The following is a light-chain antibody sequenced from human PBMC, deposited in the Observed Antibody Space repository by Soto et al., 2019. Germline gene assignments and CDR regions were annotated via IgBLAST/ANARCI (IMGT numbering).Light chain of an antibody. CDR1: QSISSY. J-gene: IGKJ1*01. V-gene: IGKV1-39*01. Sequence: DIQMTQSPSSLSASVGDRVTITCRASQSISSYLNWYQQKPGTAPNLLIFTSSTLQSGVPSRFSGSGSGTDFTLTISSLQPEDFATYYYQLSYSTPRTFGQGTKVEIK. CDR3: QLSYSTPRT. CDR2: TSS.